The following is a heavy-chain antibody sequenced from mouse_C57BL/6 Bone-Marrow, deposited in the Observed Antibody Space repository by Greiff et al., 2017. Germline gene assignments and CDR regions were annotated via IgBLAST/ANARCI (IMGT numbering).Heavy chain of an antibody. Sequence: VQLKESGAELVRPGASVKLSCTASGFNIKDDYMHWVKQRPEQGLEWIGWIDPENGDTEYASKFQGKATITADTSSNTAYLQLSSLTAEDTAVYYCTALGFAYWGQGTLVTVSA. CDR3: TALGFAY. CDR1: GFNIKDDY. J-gene: IGHJ3*01. V-gene: IGHV14-4*01. CDR2: IDPENGDT.